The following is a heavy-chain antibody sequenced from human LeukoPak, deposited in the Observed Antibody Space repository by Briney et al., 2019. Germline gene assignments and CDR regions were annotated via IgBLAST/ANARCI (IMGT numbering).Heavy chain of an antibody. J-gene: IGHJ4*02. CDR2: ISYDGSNK. CDR3: ANGPDYYGSGSSFFDY. Sequence: GGSLRLSCAASGFTFSSYGMHWVRQAPGKGLEWVAVISYDGSNKYYADSVKGRFTISRDNSKNTPYLQMNSLRAEDTAVYYCANGPDYYGSGSSFFDYWGQGTLVTVSS. D-gene: IGHD3-10*01. V-gene: IGHV3-30*18. CDR1: GFTFSSYG.